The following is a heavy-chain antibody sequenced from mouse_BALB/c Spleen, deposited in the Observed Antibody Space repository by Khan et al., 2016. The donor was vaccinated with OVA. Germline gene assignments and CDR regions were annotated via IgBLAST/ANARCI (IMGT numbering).Heavy chain of an antibody. Sequence: VQLQQSGPELVKPGASVKMSCKASGYTFTSYVMHWVKQKPGQGLEWIGYISPNSDGSKYNEKFRGKATLTSDKSSSTAYMELSSLTSEDSAVYYCVRSLYDYGSAYEGFAYWGQGTLVTVSA. V-gene: IGHV1S136*01. D-gene: IGHD1-1*01. CDR3: VRSLYDYGSAYEGFAY. J-gene: IGHJ3*01. CDR1: GYTFTSYV. CDR2: ISPNSDGS.